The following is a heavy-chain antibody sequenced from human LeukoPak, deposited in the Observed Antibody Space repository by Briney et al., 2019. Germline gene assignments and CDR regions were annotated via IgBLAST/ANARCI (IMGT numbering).Heavy chain of an antibody. J-gene: IGHJ4*02. V-gene: IGHV3-7*03. CDR3: VRGRYCTSGSCYFDS. Sequence: GGSLRLSCAASGFTFNTYWMTRVRQASGKGLEWVANINGDSNEKYYVDSVKGRFTISRDTVKKSLYLQMNSLRAEDTAMYYCVRGRYCTSGSCYFDSWGQGTLVTVSS. CDR2: INGDSNEK. CDR1: GFTFNTYW. D-gene: IGHD2-15*01.